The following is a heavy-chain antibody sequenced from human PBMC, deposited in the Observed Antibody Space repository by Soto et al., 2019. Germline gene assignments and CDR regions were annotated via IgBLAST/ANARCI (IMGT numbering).Heavy chain of an antibody. CDR3: VASQGWLQLTFDL. V-gene: IGHV3-64D*06. CDR2: ISSNGGST. J-gene: IGHJ4*02. D-gene: IGHD5-12*01. Sequence: PGWFLRLSCSASGFPVSRYAMHWVRQAPGTGLEYVSAISSNGGSTYYADSVKGRFTISRDNSKNTLYLQMSSLRAEDTAVYYCVASQGWLQLTFDLGGEGTLV. CDR1: GFPVSRYA.